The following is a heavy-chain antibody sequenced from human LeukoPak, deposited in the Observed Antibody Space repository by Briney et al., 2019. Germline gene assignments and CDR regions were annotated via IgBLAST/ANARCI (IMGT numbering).Heavy chain of an antibody. V-gene: IGHV4-4*07. CDR1: GGSVDGYY. J-gene: IGHJ4*02. CDR2: IYTTRGT. CDR3: GRESREVPGDGYYIDY. D-gene: IGHD2-2*03. Sequence: SETLSLTCTVSGGSVDGYYWTWVRLPAGKALEWIGRIYTTRGTDCNPSLKSRVTMSIDPSKNQFSLKLISVTAADTAMYYCGRESREVPGDGYYIDYWGQGTLVTVSS.